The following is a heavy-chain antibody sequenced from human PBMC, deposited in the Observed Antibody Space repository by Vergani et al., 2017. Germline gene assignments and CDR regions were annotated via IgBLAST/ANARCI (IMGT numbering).Heavy chain of an antibody. CDR3: AKEQRDYYGSGRNAFNI. CDR1: GGSISSSNW. Sequence: QVQLQESGPGLVKPPGTLSLTCAVSGGSISSSNWWSWVRQPPGKGLEWIGEIYHSGSTNYNPSLKSRVTISVDKSKNQFSLKLSSVTAADTAVYYCAKEQRDYYGSGRNAFNIWGQGTMVTVSS. J-gene: IGHJ3*02. V-gene: IGHV4-4*03. D-gene: IGHD3-10*01. CDR2: IYHSGST.